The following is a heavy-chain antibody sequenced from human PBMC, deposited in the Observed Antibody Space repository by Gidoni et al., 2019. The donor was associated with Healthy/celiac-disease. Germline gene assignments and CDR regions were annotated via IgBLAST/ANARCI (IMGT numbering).Heavy chain of an antibody. V-gene: IGHV1-69*01. CDR3: ARDPYDSSGYSLGAFDI. D-gene: IGHD3-22*01. CDR1: GGTFSSDA. Sequence: QVQLVQSGAAVKKSESSVNVSRKASGGTFSSDAISRVRQAPGQGLEWMGGIIPIFGTANYAQKFQGRVTITADESTSTAYMELSSLRSEDTAVYYCARDPYDSSGYSLGAFDIWGQGTMVTVSS. J-gene: IGHJ3*02. CDR2: IIPIFGTA.